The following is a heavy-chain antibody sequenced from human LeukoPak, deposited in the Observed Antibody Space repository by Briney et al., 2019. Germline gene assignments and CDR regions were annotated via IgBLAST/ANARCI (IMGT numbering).Heavy chain of an antibody. Sequence: ASVKVSCKASGGTFSSYAISWVRQAPGQGLEWMGGIIPIFGTANYAQKFQGRVTITADKSTSTAYMELSSLRSEDTAVYYCARDLYYGDYKWPDYWGQGTLVTVSS. CDR3: ARDLYYGDYKWPDY. CDR1: GGTFSSYA. J-gene: IGHJ4*02. CDR2: IIPIFGTA. V-gene: IGHV1-69*06. D-gene: IGHD4-17*01.